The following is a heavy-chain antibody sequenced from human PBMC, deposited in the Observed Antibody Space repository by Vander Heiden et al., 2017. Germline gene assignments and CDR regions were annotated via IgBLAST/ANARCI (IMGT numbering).Heavy chain of an antibody. V-gene: IGHV4-31*03. CDR3: ARGPVDIVATTFDY. Sequence: QVQLQESGPGLVKPSQTLSLTCTVAGGSISSGGYYWSWIRQHPGKGLEWIGYIYYSGSTYYNPSLKSRVTISVDTSKNQFSLKLSSVTAADTAVYYCARGPVDIVATTFDYWGQGTLVTVSS. CDR1: GGSISSGGYY. D-gene: IGHD5-12*01. CDR2: IYYSGST. J-gene: IGHJ4*02.